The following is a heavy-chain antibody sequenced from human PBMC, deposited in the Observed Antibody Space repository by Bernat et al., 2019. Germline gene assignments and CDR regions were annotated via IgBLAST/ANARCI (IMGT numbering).Heavy chain of an antibody. CDR2: IYYSGNS. V-gene: IGHV4-31*03. Sequence: QVQLQESGPGLVKPSQTLSLTCTVSGGSISSGGYYWSWIRQHPGKGLEWIGYIYYSGNSDYNPSLKSRITISMGTSKNQLSLSLSSVTAADTAVYYCARGYFDSRGYSNAFDLWGQGTMVTVSS. J-gene: IGHJ3*01. CDR3: ARGYFDSRGYSNAFDL. CDR1: GGSISSGGYY. D-gene: IGHD3-22*01.